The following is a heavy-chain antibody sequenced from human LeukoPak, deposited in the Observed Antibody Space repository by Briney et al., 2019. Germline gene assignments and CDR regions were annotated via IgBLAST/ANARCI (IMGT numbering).Heavy chain of an antibody. CDR2: IYSGGNT. J-gene: IGHJ3*02. D-gene: IGHD5-24*01. CDR1: GFTVSSNY. V-gene: IGHV3-53*01. Sequence: PGGSLRLSCAASGFTVSSNYMSWVRQAPGKGLEWVSIIYSGGNTYYADSVKGRFTISRDNSKNTLYLQMNSLRVEDTAVYYCARGFDGYYGFDIWGQGTMVTVSS. CDR3: ARGFDGYYGFDI.